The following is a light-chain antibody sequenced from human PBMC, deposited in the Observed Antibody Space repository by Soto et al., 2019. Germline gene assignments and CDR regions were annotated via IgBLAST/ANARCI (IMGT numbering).Light chain of an antibody. J-gene: IGKJ4*01. V-gene: IGKV1-9*01. Sequence: DIQMTQSPSTLPSSVGDRVTITCRASQGIGSYLAWYQQKPGRAPELLIYAAFTLQSGVPARFSGSGSGTDFTLTISSLQPEDFATYYCQQLNSYPLTFGGGTKVDIK. CDR2: AAF. CDR1: QGIGSY. CDR3: QQLNSYPLT.